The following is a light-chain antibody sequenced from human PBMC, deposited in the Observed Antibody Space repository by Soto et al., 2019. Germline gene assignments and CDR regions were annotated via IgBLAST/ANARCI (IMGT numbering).Light chain of an antibody. CDR3: NSYTTSSTYV. CDR1: STDVGNYNY. CDR2: DVS. J-gene: IGLJ1*01. Sequence: QSVLTQPASVSGSPGQSIAISCTGTSTDVGNYNYVSWYQQHPGRAPQLMIYDVSNRPSGVSDRFSGSKSGNTASLTISGLQPEGEADYYCNSYTTSSTYVFGTGTQLTVL. V-gene: IGLV2-14*03.